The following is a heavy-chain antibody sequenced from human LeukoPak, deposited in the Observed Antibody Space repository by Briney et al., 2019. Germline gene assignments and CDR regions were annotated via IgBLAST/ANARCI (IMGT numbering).Heavy chain of an antibody. CDR1: GYTFTGYY. J-gene: IGHJ4*02. CDR3: ARVRVSWSGYSGFDY. D-gene: IGHD3-3*01. V-gene: IGHV1-2*02. Sequence: GASVKVSCKASGYTFTGYYMHWVRQVPGQGLEWMGWINPNSGGTNYAQKFQGRVTMTRDTSISTAYMELSRLRSDDTAVYYRARVRVSWSGYSGFDYWGQGTLVTVSS. CDR2: INPNSGGT.